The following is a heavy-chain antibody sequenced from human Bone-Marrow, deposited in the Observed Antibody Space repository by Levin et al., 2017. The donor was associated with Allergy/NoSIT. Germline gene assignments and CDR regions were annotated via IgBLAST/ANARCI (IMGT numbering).Heavy chain of an antibody. J-gene: IGHJ3*02. CDR2: TRNKANSYTT. D-gene: IGHD6-6*01. CDR1: GFTFSDHY. CDR3: AALRSSSGAFDI. V-gene: IGHV3-72*01. Sequence: PGGSLRLSCAASGFTFSDHYMDWVRQAPGKGLEWVGRTRNKANSYTTEYAASVKGRFTISRDDSKNSLYLQMNSLKTEDTAVYYCAALRSSSGAFDIWGQGTMVTVSS.